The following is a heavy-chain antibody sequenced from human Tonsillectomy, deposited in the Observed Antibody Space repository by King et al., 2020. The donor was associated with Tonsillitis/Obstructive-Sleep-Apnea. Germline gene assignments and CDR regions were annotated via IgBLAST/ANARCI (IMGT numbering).Heavy chain of an antibody. CDR1: GSGLNFPRAW. CDR2: LKRKKDGGTA. V-gene: IGHV3-15*07. CDR3: TKDLGYYASNGFHH. J-gene: IGHJ4*02. Sequence: VQLVESGGGFVRPGESLRLSCGASGSGLNFPRAWMSWVRQAPGKGLEWVGRLKRKKDGGTADLGAPVKGRFTMSRDDSENRLYLQMNSLKMEDTAIYYCTKDLGYYASNGFHHWGQGTLVTVSS. D-gene: IGHD3-10*01.